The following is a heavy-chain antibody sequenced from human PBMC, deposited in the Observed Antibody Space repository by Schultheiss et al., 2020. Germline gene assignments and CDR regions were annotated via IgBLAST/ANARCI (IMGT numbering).Heavy chain of an antibody. V-gene: IGHV3-30*03. CDR1: GIPFTNVW. Sequence: GGSLRLSCAASGIPFTNVWLSWFRQAPGKGLEWVAVISYDGSNKYYADSVKGRFTISRDNSKNTLYLQMNSLRAEDTAVYYCAMVQGVTRGPMDVWGKGTTVTVSS. D-gene: IGHD3-10*01. CDR2: ISYDGSNK. CDR3: AMVQGVTRGPMDV. J-gene: IGHJ6*04.